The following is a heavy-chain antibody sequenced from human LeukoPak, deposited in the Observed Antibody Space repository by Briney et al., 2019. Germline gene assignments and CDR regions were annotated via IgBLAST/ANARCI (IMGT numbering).Heavy chain of an antibody. Sequence: PGRSLRLSCAASGFTFSSYAMHWVRQAPGKGLEWVAVISYDGSNKCYADSVKGRFTISRDNSKNTLYLQMNSLRAEDTAVYYCARSPKSDAFDIWGQGTMVTVSS. J-gene: IGHJ3*02. CDR2: ISYDGSNK. V-gene: IGHV3-30-3*01. CDR3: ARSPKSDAFDI. CDR1: GFTFSSYA.